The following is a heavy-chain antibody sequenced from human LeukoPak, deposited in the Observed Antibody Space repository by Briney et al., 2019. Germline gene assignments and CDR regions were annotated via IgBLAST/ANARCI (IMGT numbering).Heavy chain of an antibody. V-gene: IGHV4-4*07. J-gene: IGHJ5*02. CDR2: IYTSGST. CDR1: GGAISSYY. D-gene: IGHD2-15*01. CDR3: ARVGGVVVAATKMGSWFDP. Sequence: PSETLSLTCTVSGGAISSYYWSWIRQPAGKGLEWIGRIYTSGSTNYNPSLKSRVTMSVDTSKNQFSLKLSSVTAADTAVYYCARVGGVVVAATKMGSWFDPWGQGTLVTVSS.